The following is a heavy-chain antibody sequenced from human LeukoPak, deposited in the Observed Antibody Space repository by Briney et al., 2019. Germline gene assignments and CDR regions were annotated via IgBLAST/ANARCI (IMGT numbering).Heavy chain of an antibody. J-gene: IGHJ6*02. D-gene: IGHD3-10*01. Sequence: PSETLSLTCTVSGGSISSYYWGWIRQPPGKGLEWIGSFYYSGSTYYNPSLKSRVTISVDPSKNQFSLKLSSVTAADTAVYYCARDPLSRFDPHSNYYYGMDVWGQGTTVTVSS. V-gene: IGHV4-39*07. CDR2: FYYSGST. CDR1: GGSISSYY. CDR3: ARDPLSRFDPHSNYYYGMDV.